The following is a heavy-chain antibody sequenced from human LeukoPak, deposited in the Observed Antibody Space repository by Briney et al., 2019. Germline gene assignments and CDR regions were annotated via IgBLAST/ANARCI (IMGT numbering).Heavy chain of an antibody. CDR3: ARDPYSGGYGAYYYYYMDV. CDR2: ITTSSSYM. D-gene: IGHD6-19*01. V-gene: IGHV3-21*01. Sequence: PGGSLRPSCAASGFTFSSYWMSWVRRTPGKGLEWVSSITTSSSYMFYADSVRGRFTISRDNAENSLYLQMNSLRDEDTAVYYCARDPYSGGYGAYYYYYMDVWGKGTTVTVSS. J-gene: IGHJ6*03. CDR1: GFTFSSYW.